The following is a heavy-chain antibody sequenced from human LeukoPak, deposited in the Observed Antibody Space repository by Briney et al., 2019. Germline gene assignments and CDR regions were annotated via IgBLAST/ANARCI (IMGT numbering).Heavy chain of an antibody. CDR1: GYSFTSYW. D-gene: IGHD2-2*01. Sequence: GESLKISCKGSGYSFTSYWISWVRQMPGKGLEWMGRIDPSDSYTNYSPSFQGHVTISADKSISTAYLQWSSLKASDTAMYYCARLTKSGHCSSTSCYDWGQGTLVTVSS. V-gene: IGHV5-10-1*01. CDR3: ARLTKSGHCSSTSCYD. CDR2: IDPSDSYT. J-gene: IGHJ4*02.